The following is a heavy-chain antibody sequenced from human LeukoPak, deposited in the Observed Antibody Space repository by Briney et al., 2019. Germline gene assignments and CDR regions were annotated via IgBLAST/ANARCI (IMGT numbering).Heavy chain of an antibody. CDR1: GGTFSSYA. CDR2: IIPILGIA. CDR3: AREGSNTSGWYHFDY. J-gene: IGHJ4*02. V-gene: IGHV1-69*04. Sequence: SVKVSCKASGGTFSSYAISWVRQAPGQGLEWMGRIIPILGIANYAQKFQGRVTITADRSTSTAYMEMSSLRSEDTALYYCAREGSNTSGWYHFDYWGQGTLVTVSS. D-gene: IGHD6-19*01.